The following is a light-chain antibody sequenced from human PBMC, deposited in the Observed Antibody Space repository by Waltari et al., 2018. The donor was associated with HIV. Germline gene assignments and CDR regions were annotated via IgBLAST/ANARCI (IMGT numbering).Light chain of an antibody. CDR3: YSYAGSKGV. J-gene: IGLJ1*01. CDR2: EVT. V-gene: IGLV2-8*01. Sequence: QSALTQPPSASGSPGQSVTISCTGTSSDFGDYNYVSWYQQHPGKAPKVMIYEVTKRPSGVPDRFSGSKSGNMASLTVSGLQAEDEADYYCYSYAGSKGVFGTGTKVTVL. CDR1: SSDFGDYNY.